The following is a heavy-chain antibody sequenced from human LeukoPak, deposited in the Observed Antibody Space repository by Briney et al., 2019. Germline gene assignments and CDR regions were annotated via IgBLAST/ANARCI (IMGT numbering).Heavy chain of an antibody. J-gene: IGHJ1*01. V-gene: IGHV4-34*01. CDR1: GGPISGFY. Sequence: PSETLSLTCAVYGGPISGFYYTWIRQPPGKGLEWIGEIDHSGDTNYNPSLKSRAIVSVDTSKSQFSLKLTSVTAADAAVYYCARGSPFQEWGQGTLVTVSS. CDR2: IDHSGDT. CDR3: ARGSPFQE.